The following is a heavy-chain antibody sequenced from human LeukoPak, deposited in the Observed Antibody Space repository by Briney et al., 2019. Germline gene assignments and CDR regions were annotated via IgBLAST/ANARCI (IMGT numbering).Heavy chain of an antibody. CDR2: INHSGST. J-gene: IGHJ5*02. D-gene: IGHD6-13*01. V-gene: IGHV4-34*01. Sequence: SETLSLTCAVYGGSFSGYYWSWIRQPPGKGLEWIGEINHSGSTNYNPSLKSRVTISVDTSKNQFSLKLSSVTAADTAVYYCARPIAAVGSLVVWFDPWGQGTLVTVSS. CDR1: GGSFSGYY. CDR3: ARPIAAVGSLVVWFDP.